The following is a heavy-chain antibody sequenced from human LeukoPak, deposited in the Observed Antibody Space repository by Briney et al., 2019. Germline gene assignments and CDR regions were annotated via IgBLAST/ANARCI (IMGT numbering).Heavy chain of an antibody. J-gene: IGHJ4*02. V-gene: IGHV3-74*01. CDR3: ARLVPYGGYYFDY. CDR2: INSDGSST. CDR1: GFTFSSYW. D-gene: IGHD5-12*01. Sequence: PGGSLRLSCAASGFTFSSYWMHWVRQAPGEGLVWVSRINSDGSSTSYADSVKGRFTISRDNAKNTLYLQMNSLRAEDTAVYYCARLVPYGGYYFDYWGQGTLVTVSS.